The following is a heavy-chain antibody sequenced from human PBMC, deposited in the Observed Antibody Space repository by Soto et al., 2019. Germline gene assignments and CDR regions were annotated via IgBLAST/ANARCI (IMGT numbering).Heavy chain of an antibody. CDR2: ISYDGSNK. D-gene: IGHD2-2*01. Sequence: LRLSCAASGFTFSSYAMHWVRQAPGKGLEWVAVISYDGSNKYYADSVKGRFTISRDNSKNTLYLQMNSLRAEDTAVYYCARSTIRYYYGMDVWGQGTTVTVSS. CDR1: GFTFSSYA. CDR3: ARSTIRYYYGMDV. J-gene: IGHJ6*02. V-gene: IGHV3-30-3*01.